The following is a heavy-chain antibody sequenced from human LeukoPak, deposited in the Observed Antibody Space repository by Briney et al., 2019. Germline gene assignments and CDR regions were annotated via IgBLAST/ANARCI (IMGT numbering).Heavy chain of an antibody. CDR1: GDSVSSNSAA. D-gene: IGHD3-10*01. CDR2: TYYRSKWYN. CDR3: ARDRWDVVRGVIIPRHYYYGMDV. V-gene: IGHV6-1*01. Sequence: ASQTLSLTCAISGDSVSSNSAAWNWIRQSPSRGLEWLGRTYYRSKWYNDYAVSVKSRITINPDTSKNQFSLQLNSVTPEDTAVYYCARDRWDVVRGVIIPRHYYYGMDVWGQGTTVTVSS. J-gene: IGHJ6*02.